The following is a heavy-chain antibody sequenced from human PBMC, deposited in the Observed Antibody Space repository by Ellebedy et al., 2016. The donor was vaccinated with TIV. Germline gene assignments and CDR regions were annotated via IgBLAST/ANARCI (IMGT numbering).Heavy chain of an antibody. Sequence: SETLSLXXAVYGGSFSGYYWSWIRQPPGKGLEWIGEIYHSGSTNYNPSLKSRVTISVDTSKNQFSLKLSSVTAADTAVYYCARGRTAMITNPKYFDYWGQGTLLTVSS. J-gene: IGHJ4*02. CDR2: IYHSGST. V-gene: IGHV4-34*01. CDR1: GGSFSGYY. CDR3: ARGRTAMITNPKYFDY. D-gene: IGHD5-18*01.